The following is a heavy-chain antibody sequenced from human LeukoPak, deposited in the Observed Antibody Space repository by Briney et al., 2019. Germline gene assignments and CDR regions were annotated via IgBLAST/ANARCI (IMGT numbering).Heavy chain of an antibody. V-gene: IGHV3-23*01. Sequence: PGGSLRLSCAASGFTFSSYAMSWVRQAPGKGLEWVSAISGSGGSTYYADSVKGRFTISRDNSKNTLYLQMNSLRAEDTAVYYCAKEGTYYDFWSGSQYIDYWGQGTLVTDSS. D-gene: IGHD3-3*01. J-gene: IGHJ4*02. CDR1: GFTFSSYA. CDR2: ISGSGGST. CDR3: AKEGTYYDFWSGSQYIDY.